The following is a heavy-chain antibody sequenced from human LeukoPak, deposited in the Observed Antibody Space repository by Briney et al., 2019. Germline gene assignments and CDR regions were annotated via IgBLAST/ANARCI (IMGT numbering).Heavy chain of an antibody. CDR2: ISSSGSTI. Sequence: GGSLRLSCAASGFTFSDYYMSWIRQAPGKGLEWISYISSSGSTIYSADSVKGRFTISRDNAKNSLYLQMNSLRAEDTAVYYCASHLEWLRGGFDYWGQGTLVTVSS. V-gene: IGHV3-11*04. CDR3: ASHLEWLRGGFDY. D-gene: IGHD3-3*01. CDR1: GFTFSDYY. J-gene: IGHJ4*02.